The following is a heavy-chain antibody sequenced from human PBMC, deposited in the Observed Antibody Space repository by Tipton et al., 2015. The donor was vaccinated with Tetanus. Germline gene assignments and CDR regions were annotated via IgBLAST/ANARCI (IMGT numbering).Heavy chain of an antibody. CDR1: GFTFSTYP. CDR3: ARDSSSWGRN. CDR2: IGDTEFVT. D-gene: IGHD6-13*01. J-gene: IGHJ4*02. Sequence: SLRLSCEASGFTFSTYPFHWVRQAPGKGLEWVAAIGDTEFVTYYADSVKGRFTISRDNSKNTLYLQMNSLRAEDTAVYYCARDSSSWGRNWGQGTLVTVSS. V-gene: IGHV3-23*01.